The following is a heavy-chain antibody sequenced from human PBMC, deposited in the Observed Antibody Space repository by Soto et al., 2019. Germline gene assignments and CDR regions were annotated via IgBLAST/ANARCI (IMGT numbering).Heavy chain of an antibody. V-gene: IGHV3-74*03. CDR3: ARDLISGSGSYDY. D-gene: IGHD3-10*01. J-gene: IGHJ4*02. CDR1: VFTFRRYW. Sequence: GGSLRLYCATYVFTFRRYWIHWVRQAPGKGLVWVSRIRSDGGDTTYADAVKGRFTISRDNAKNTLYLQMNSLRAEDTAVYYCARDLISGSGSYDYWGQGT. CDR2: IRSDGGDT.